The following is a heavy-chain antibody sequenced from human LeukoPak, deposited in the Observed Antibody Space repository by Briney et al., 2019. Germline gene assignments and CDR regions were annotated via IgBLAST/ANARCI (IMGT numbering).Heavy chain of an antibody. D-gene: IGHD3-9*01. V-gene: IGHV3-23*01. CDR3: AKDGNYDILTGYLGLFDY. Sequence: AGGSLRLSCAASGSTFSSYAMSWVRQAPGKGLEWVSAISGSGGSTYYADSVKGRFTISRDNSKNTLYLQMNSLRAEDTAVYYCAKDGNYDILTGYLGLFDYWGQGTLVTVSS. J-gene: IGHJ4*02. CDR2: ISGSGGST. CDR1: GSTFSSYA.